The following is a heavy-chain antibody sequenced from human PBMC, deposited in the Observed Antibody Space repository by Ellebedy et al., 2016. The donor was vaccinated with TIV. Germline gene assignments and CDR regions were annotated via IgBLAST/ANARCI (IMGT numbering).Heavy chain of an antibody. J-gene: IGHJ2*01. Sequence: GGSLRPSXAPFGFTFSSYSMNWVRQAPGKGLEWVSSISSSSSYIYYADSVKGRFTISRDNAKNSLYLQMNSLRAEDTAVYYCASVSSGSYPVWYFDLWGRGTLVTVSS. CDR2: ISSSSSYI. CDR3: ASVSSGSYPVWYFDL. V-gene: IGHV3-21*01. CDR1: GFTFSSYS. D-gene: IGHD1-26*01.